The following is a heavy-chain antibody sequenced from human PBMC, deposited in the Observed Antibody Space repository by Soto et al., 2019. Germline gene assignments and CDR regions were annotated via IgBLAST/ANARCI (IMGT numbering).Heavy chain of an antibody. CDR1: GYSFTSYW. D-gene: IGHD3-3*01. CDR2: IDPSDSYT. J-gene: IGHJ6*02. V-gene: IGHV5-10-1*01. Sequence: PGESLKISCKGSGYSFTSYWISWVRQMPGKGLEWMGRIDPSDSYTNYGPSFQGHVTISADKSISTAYLQWSSLKASDTAMYYCARHPPVYDFWSGYYSETDYYGMDVWGQGTTVTVSS. CDR3: ARHPPVYDFWSGYYSETDYYGMDV.